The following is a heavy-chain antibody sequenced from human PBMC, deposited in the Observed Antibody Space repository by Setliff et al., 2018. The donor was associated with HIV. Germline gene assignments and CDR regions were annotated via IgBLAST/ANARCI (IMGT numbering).Heavy chain of an antibody. D-gene: IGHD3-10*01. CDR1: GGSISSHC. CDR2: IFSSGST. CDR3: ARRIDNSGSFPDKNWFDT. J-gene: IGHJ5*02. Sequence: SETLSLTCTVSGGSISSHCWNWIRQSPGRGLEWIGFIFSSGSTKYNPSLQSRVTMSIDTSKNQFSLKLTSVTAADTAVYYCARRIDNSGSFPDKNWFDTWGQGSLVTVSS. V-gene: IGHV4-4*09.